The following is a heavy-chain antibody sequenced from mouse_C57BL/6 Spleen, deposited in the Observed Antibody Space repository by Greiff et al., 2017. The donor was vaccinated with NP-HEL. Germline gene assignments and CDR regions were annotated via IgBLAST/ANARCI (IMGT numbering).Heavy chain of an antibody. D-gene: IGHD3-2*02. CDR2: IDPSDSYT. V-gene: IGHV1-69*01. CDR1: GYTFTSYW. J-gene: IGHJ2*01. Sequence: VQLQQSGAELVMPGASVKLSCKASGYTFTSYWMHWVKQRPGQGLEWIGEIDPSDSYTNYNQKFKGKSKLTVDKSSSTAYMQLSSLTSEDSAVYYCARWDSGYDYWGQGTTLTVSS. CDR3: ARWDSGYDY.